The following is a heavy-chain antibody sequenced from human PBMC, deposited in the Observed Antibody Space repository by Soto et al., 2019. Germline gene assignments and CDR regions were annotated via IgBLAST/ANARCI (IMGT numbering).Heavy chain of an antibody. V-gene: IGHV5-51*01. J-gene: IGHJ6*02. D-gene: IGHD6-13*01. Sequence: PGESLKISCKGFGDSFTSYWIGWVRQMPGKGLEWMGIIYPGDSDTRYSPSFQGQVTISADKSISTAYLQWNSLKASDTAMYYCARPRSSSRNYYGMDVWGQGTTVTVSS. CDR3: ARPRSSSRNYYGMDV. CDR1: GDSFTSYW. CDR2: IYPGDSDT.